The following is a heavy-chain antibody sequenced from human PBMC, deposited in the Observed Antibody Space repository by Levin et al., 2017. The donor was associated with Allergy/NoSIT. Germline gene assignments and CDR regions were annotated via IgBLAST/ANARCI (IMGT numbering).Heavy chain of an antibody. CDR2: ISGSDNTI. J-gene: IGHJ4*02. CDR1: GFTFTRHA. D-gene: IGHD3-10*01. CDR3: AREVESLWFGELLKGYFDS. Sequence: GESLKISCAASGFTFTRHAMNWVRQAPGRGLEWVSYISGSDNTIYYADSVKGRFTVSRDNAKDSLYLQMNSLRDEDTAVYFCAREVESLWFGELLKGYFDSWGQGTLVTVSS. V-gene: IGHV3-48*02.